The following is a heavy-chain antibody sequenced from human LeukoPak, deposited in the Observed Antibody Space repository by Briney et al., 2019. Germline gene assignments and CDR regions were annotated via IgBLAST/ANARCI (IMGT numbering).Heavy chain of an antibody. J-gene: IGHJ6*03. Sequence: PGGSLRLSCAASGFTFSSYGMHWVRQASGKGLEWVAFIRYDGSNKYYADSVKGRFTISRDNSKNTLYLQMNSLRAEDTAVYYCARPADSSTSWLQDYMDVWGKGTTVTVSS. D-gene: IGHD2-2*01. CDR3: ARPADSSTSWLQDYMDV. CDR2: IRYDGSNK. CDR1: GFTFSSYG. V-gene: IGHV3-30*02.